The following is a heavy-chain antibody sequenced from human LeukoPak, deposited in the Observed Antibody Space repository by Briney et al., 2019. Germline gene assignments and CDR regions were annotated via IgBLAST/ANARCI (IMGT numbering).Heavy chain of an antibody. Sequence: GGSLRLSCAASGFTFSSYWMHWVRHAPGKGLVWVSRMNTDGSSTSYADSVKGRFTISRDNAKNTLYLQMNSLRAEDTAVYYCARAEMSLRSLDVWGKGTTVTVSS. CDR1: GFTFSSYW. CDR2: MNTDGSST. D-gene: IGHD3-3*01. CDR3: ARAEMSLRSLDV. J-gene: IGHJ6*04. V-gene: IGHV3-74*01.